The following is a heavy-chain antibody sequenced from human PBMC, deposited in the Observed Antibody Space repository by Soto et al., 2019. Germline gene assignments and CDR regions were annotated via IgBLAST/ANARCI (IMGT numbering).Heavy chain of an antibody. Sequence: SRPTLVNTTQTLTLTCTFSGFSLSTSEEGVGWIRQPPGKALEWLALIYWDDDKRYSPSLKSRLTITKDTSQNQVVLTMTNMDPVDTATYYCAHRRGSGWYTRIMYGMDVWGQGTTVTGSS. CDR1: GFSLSTSEEG. CDR2: IYWDDDK. CDR3: AHRRGSGWYTRIMYGMDV. V-gene: IGHV2-5*02. J-gene: IGHJ6*02. D-gene: IGHD6-19*01.